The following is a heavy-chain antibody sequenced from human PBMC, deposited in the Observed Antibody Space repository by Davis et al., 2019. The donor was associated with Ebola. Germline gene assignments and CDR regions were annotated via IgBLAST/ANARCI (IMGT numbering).Heavy chain of an antibody. J-gene: IGHJ4*02. CDR3: ARGPLTMIERGDYFDY. Sequence: ASVKVSCKASGYTFTSYGISWVRQAPGQGLEWMGWISAYNGNTNYAQKLQGRVTMTTDTSTSTAYMELRSLRSDDTAVYYCARGPLTMIERGDYFDYWGQGTLVTVSS. D-gene: IGHD3-22*01. CDR2: ISAYNGNT. CDR1: GYTFTSYG. V-gene: IGHV1-18*01.